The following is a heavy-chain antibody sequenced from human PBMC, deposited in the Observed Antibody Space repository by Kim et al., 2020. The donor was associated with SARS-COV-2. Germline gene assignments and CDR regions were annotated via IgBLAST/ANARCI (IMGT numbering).Heavy chain of an antibody. CDR1: GFTFSSYS. Sequence: GGSLRPSCAASGFTFSSYSMNWVRQAPGKGLEWVSYISSSSSTIYYADSVKGRFTISRDNAKNSLYLQMNSLRDEDTAVYYCARDDGLLRYFDPSFYYYYGMDVWGQGTTVTVSS. D-gene: IGHD3-9*01. CDR2: ISSSSSTI. CDR3: ARDDGLLRYFDPSFYYYYGMDV. J-gene: IGHJ6*02. V-gene: IGHV3-48*02.